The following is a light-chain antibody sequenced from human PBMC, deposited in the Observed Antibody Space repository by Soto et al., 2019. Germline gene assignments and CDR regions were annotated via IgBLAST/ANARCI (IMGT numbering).Light chain of an antibody. CDR3: LQHNTYPYT. Sequence: DIQMTQSPSSLSASVGDRVTITCRASQDIRNDFGWYQHKPGQAPKRLIYAASSLQSGVPSRISASGSGTEFTLTISSLQPEDFATYYYLQHNTYPYTLGQGTKLEIK. CDR2: AAS. CDR1: QDIRND. J-gene: IGKJ2*01. V-gene: IGKV1-17*01.